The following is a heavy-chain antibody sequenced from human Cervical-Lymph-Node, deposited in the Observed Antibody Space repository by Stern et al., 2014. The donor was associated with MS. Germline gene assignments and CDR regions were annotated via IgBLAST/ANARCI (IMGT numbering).Heavy chain of an antibody. J-gene: IGHJ6*02. D-gene: IGHD3-10*01. CDR2: FIPSIGST. CDR1: GYTFTDYY. Sequence: QLVQSGAEVKKPGASVKVSCKASGYTFTDYYIHWVRLAPGHGLEWMGWFIPSIGSTNFAQNYPDSCTMTRDTSISTAYRELTRLRSDDTAVYYCARAYGSGTFLGMDVWGQGTTVIVSS. CDR3: ARAYGSGTFLGMDV. V-gene: IGHV1-2*04.